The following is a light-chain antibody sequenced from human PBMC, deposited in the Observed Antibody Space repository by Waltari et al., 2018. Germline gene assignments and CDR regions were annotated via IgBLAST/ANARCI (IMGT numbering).Light chain of an antibody. CDR3: LQGNRYPYT. V-gene: IGKV1-12*01. Sequence: IQMPQSPSSVPASIGDRVTINCRASQDISSWLGWYQHKPGKAPKLLISSASTLESGVPSRFSGSGSGTDFTLTISSLQPEDFATYYCLQGNRYPYTFGQGTKVEIK. CDR1: QDISSW. J-gene: IGKJ2*01. CDR2: SAS.